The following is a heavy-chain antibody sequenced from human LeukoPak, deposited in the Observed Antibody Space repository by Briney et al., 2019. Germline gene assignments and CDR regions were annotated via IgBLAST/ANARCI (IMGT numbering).Heavy chain of an antibody. J-gene: IGHJ4*02. Sequence: ASETLSLTCTVSGGSISSSSYYWGWIRQPPGKGLEWIGSIYYSGSTYYNPSLKSRVTISVDTSKNQFSLKLSSVTAADTAVYYCASPLSPGAPSYLHYWGQGTLVTVSS. CDR2: IYYSGST. D-gene: IGHD1-26*01. V-gene: IGHV4-39*01. CDR1: GGSISSSSYY. CDR3: ASPLSPGAPSYLHY.